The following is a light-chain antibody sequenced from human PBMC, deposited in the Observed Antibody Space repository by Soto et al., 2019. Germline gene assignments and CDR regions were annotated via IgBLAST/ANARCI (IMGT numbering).Light chain of an antibody. CDR2: KDS. J-gene: IGLJ2*01. CDR1: VLAKKY. Sequence: SYELTQPSSVSVSPGQTARITCSGDVLAKKYDRWFQQKPGQAPVVVIYKDSERPSGIPERFSGYSSGTTVTLTISGAQVEDEADYYCYSAADNNLEFGGGTKLTVL. V-gene: IGLV3-27*01. CDR3: YSAADNNLE.